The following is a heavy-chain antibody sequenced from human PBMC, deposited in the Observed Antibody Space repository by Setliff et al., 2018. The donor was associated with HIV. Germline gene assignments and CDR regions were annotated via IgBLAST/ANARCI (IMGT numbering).Heavy chain of an antibody. CDR2: IDSSGTT. V-gene: IGHV4-4*07. Sequence: ETLSLTCTISGGSFGVYRWSWIQQSAGRGLEWIGRIDSSGTTDYKPSLKGRVAISVDTSRNQFSLRVTSVTAADTAVYFCARDRHSSGLGSYGPWGPGILVTVSS. CDR1: GGSFGVYR. D-gene: IGHD3-10*01. CDR3: ARDRHSSGLGSYGP. J-gene: IGHJ5*02.